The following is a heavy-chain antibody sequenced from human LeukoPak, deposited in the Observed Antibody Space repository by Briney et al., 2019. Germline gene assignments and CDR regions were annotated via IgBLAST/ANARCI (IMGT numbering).Heavy chain of an antibody. CDR3: ARMSSYGHLYFDY. CDR1: RGSISSNY. D-gene: IGHD1-26*01. CDR2: IYNSGNT. V-gene: IGHV4-59*01. Sequence: SETLSLTCTVSRGSISSNYWGWIRQTPGRGLQWIGYIYNSGNTNYNPSLKSRVTISVDTSKNQFSLKLTSVTAADTAIYYCARMSSYGHLYFDYWGLGTLVTVSS. J-gene: IGHJ4*02.